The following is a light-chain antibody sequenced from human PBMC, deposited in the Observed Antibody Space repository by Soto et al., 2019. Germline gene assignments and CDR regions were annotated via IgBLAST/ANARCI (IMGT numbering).Light chain of an antibody. V-gene: IGLV1-51*01. Sequence: QSVLTQPPSVSAAPGQKVTISCSGSSSKIGNNYVSWYQQLPGTAPKLLIYDNNKRPSGIPDRFSGSKSGTSATLGITGHQPGDEADYYCGTWDTSLSAHYVFGTGTKVTVL. J-gene: IGLJ1*01. CDR2: DNN. CDR1: SSKIGNNY. CDR3: GTWDTSLSAHYV.